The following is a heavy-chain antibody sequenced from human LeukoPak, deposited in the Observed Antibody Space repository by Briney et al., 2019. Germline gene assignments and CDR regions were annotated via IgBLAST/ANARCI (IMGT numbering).Heavy chain of an antibody. V-gene: IGHV1-18*01. CDR2: ISAYNGNT. Sequence: ASVKVSCKASGYTFTSYGISRVRQAPGQGLEWMGWISAYNGNTNYAQKLQGRVTMTTDTSTSTAYMELRSLRSDDTAVYYCARDPLLGYCSSTSCYYNNDYYYYYYMDVWGKGTTVTVSS. J-gene: IGHJ6*03. D-gene: IGHD2-2*01. CDR1: GYTFTSYG. CDR3: ARDPLLGYCSSTSCYYNNDYYYYYYMDV.